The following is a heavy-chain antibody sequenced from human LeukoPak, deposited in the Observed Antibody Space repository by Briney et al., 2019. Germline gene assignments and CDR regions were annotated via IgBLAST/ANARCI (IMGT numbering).Heavy chain of an antibody. CDR2: ISGGGYI. CDR3: ARERDRGTDVADHFDH. V-gene: IGHV3-23*01. J-gene: IGHJ4*02. CDR1: GFSFSTYS. D-gene: IGHD6-19*01. Sequence: PGGSLRLSCATSGFSFSTYSMAWVRQAPGRGLEWGSVISGGGYIVYADSVKGRFTISRDNSENTVYLQMNSLRAEDTAIYYCARERDRGTDVADHFDHWGQGTLVTVSS.